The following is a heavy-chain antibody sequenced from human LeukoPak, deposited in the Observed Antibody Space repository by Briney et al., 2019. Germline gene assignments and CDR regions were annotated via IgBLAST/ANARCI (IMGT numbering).Heavy chain of an antibody. D-gene: IGHD3/OR15-3a*01. CDR1: GITFSDGY. J-gene: IGHJ4*02. CDR2: ISSSGSTI. V-gene: IGHV3-11*01. CDR3: ARLGTGYSFDY. Sequence: PGGSLRFSCASSGITFSDGYMRWIRQAPGKGPEGLSYISSSGSTIYYADSVKGRFTISRDNTKNSLHLQMNSLRAEDTVVYYCARLGTGYSFDYWGQGTLVTVSS.